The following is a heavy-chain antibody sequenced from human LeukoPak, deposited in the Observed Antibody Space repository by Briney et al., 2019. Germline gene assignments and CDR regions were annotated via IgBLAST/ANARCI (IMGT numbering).Heavy chain of an antibody. CDR3: ARDFGDIVVVPAAMSY. Sequence: ASVKVSCKASGCTFTGYYMHWVRQAPGQGLEWMGWINPNSGGTNYAQKFQGRVTMTRDTSISTAYMELSRLRSDDTAVYYCARDFGDIVVVPAAMSYWGQGTLVTVSS. D-gene: IGHD2-2*01. J-gene: IGHJ4*02. CDR1: GCTFTGYY. V-gene: IGHV1-2*02. CDR2: INPNSGGT.